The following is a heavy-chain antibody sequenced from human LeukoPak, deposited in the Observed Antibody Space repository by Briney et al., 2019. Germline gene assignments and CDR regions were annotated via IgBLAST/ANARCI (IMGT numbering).Heavy chain of an antibody. CDR2: THYSGST. D-gene: IGHD2-2*01. Sequence: PSETLSLTCTVSGGSISNYYWSWIRQPPGKGLEWIGYTHYSGSTNYNPSLKSRVTISVDTSKNQFSLKLTSVTAADTAVYYCARYQLLSPYYFDYWGQGTLVTVSS. J-gene: IGHJ4*02. CDR3: ARYQLLSPYYFDY. CDR1: GGSISNYY. V-gene: IGHV4-59*01.